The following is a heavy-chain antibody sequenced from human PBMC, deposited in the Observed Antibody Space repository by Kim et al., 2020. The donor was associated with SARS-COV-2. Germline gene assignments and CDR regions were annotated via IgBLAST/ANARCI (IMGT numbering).Heavy chain of an antibody. D-gene: IGHD3-22*01. V-gene: IGHV4-39*01. CDR3: ARLTDRGYSS. CDR2: IYYSGST. Sequence: SETLSLTCTVSGGSISSSSYYWGWIRQPPGKGLEWIGSIYYSGSTYYNPSLKSRVTISVDTSKNQFSLKLSSVTAADTAVYYCARLTDRGYSSWGQGTLVTVSS. CDR1: GGSISSSSYY. J-gene: IGHJ5*02.